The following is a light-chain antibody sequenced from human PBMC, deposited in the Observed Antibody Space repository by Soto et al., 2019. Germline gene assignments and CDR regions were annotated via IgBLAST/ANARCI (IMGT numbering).Light chain of an antibody. J-gene: IGLJ1*01. V-gene: IGLV2-8*01. CDR3: SSYSGTNYHYV. CDR2: EVS. CDR1: SSDVGGYNY. Sequence: QSALTQPPSASGSFGQSVTISCTGTSSDVGGYNYVSWYQQHPGKAPKLMIYEVSERPSGVPDRFSGYKSGNTASLTVSGLQADDEADYYCSSYSGTNYHYVFGTGTKLTVL.